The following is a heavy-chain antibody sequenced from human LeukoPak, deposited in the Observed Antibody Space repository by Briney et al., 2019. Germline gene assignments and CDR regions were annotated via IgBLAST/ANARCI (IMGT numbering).Heavy chain of an antibody. Sequence: PGGSLRLSCAASGFTFSAYWMHWVRQAPGEGLVWVSRIHPDGSSTNYADSVRGRFTISRDNAKNTLYLQMDSLRAEDTAVYYCARDYHRGSGWYEWFDPWGQGTLVTVSS. D-gene: IGHD6-19*01. V-gene: IGHV3-74*01. J-gene: IGHJ5*02. CDR3: ARDYHRGSGWYEWFDP. CDR1: GFTFSAYW. CDR2: IHPDGSST.